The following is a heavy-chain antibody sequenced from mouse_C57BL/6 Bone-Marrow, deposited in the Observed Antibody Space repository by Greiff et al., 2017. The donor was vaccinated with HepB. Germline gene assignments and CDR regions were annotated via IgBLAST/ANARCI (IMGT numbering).Heavy chain of an antibody. V-gene: IGHV1-81*01. CDR2: IYPRSGNT. CDR1: GYTFTSYG. J-gene: IGHJ2*01. CDR3: ARKFSTGKSNFDY. Sequence: QVQLKQSGAELARPGASVKLSCKASGYTFTSYGISWVKQRTGQGLEWIGEIYPRSGNTYYNEKFKGKATLTADKSLSTAYMELLRLTSEDSAVYFFARKFSTGKSNFDYWGQGTTLTVSS.